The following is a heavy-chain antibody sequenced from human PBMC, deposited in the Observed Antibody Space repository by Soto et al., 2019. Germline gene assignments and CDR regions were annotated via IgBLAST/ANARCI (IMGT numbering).Heavy chain of an antibody. J-gene: IGHJ6*03. D-gene: IGHD6-19*01. Sequence: GGSLSLSCAASGFTFTTAWINWVRQAPGKGLEWVGRIKSKTYGGTPDYAAPVKGRFTISRDDSKSIAYLQMNSLKTEDTAVYFCTRGQWLGLYYYYYYMDVWGKGTTVTVSS. CDR1: GFTFTTAW. CDR3: TRGQWLGLYYYYYYMDV. CDR2: IKSKTYGGTP. V-gene: IGHV3-15*07.